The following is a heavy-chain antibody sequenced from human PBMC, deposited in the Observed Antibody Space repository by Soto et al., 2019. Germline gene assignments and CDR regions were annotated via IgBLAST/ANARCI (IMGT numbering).Heavy chain of an antibody. CDR1: GCSISSGDYY. D-gene: IGHD3-10*01. CDR2: IYYSGST. J-gene: IGHJ4*02. V-gene: IGHV4-30-4*01. CDR3: ATIKLGSNRLDY. Sequence: PSETLSLTCTVSGCSISSGDYYWSWIRQPPGKGLEWIGYIYYSGSTYYNPSLKSRVTISVDTSKNHFSLKLSSVTAADTAVYYCATIKLGSNRLDYWGQGTLVTVSS.